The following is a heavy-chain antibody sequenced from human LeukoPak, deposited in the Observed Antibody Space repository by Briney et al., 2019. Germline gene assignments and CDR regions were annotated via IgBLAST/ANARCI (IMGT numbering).Heavy chain of an antibody. CDR2: LYSGGKT. CDR3: AADPPLRFPISLPAGP. Sequence: GGSLRLSCAASGFTVSSNYMSWVRQAPGKGLEWVSVLYSGGKTYYADSAKGRFTISRDSSTNTLYLQMESLRAEDTAVYYCAADPPLRFPISLPAGPWGQGTLVTVSS. CDR1: GFTVSSNY. V-gene: IGHV3-53*01. J-gene: IGHJ5*02. D-gene: IGHD3-3*01.